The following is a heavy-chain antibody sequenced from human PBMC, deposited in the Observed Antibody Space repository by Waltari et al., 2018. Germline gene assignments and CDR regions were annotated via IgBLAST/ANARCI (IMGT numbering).Heavy chain of an antibody. Sequence: EVQLVETGGGLIQPGGSLRLSCAASGFTVSSNYMTWVRQAPGKGLEWVSVIYSGGSSGNTYYADSVKGRFTISRDNSKNTLYLQMNGLRAEDTAMYYCATDYDGNAYVAFDIWGQGTMVTVSS. D-gene: IGHD3-22*01. CDR1: GFTVSSNY. J-gene: IGHJ3*02. CDR2: IYSGGSSGNT. V-gene: IGHV3-53*02. CDR3: ATDYDGNAYVAFDI.